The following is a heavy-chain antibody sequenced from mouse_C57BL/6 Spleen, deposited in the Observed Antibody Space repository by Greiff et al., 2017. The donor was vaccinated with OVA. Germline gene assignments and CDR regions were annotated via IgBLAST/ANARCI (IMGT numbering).Heavy chain of an antibody. CDR1: GFTFSDFY. D-gene: IGHD1-1*01. CDR3: AREVPYYYGSSYVDY. CDR2: SRNKANDYTT. J-gene: IGHJ2*01. Sequence: DVHLVESGGGLVQSGRSLRLSCATSGFTFSDFYMEWVRQAPGTGLEWIAASRNKANDYTTEYSASVKGRFIVSRDTSQSILYLRMNALRAEDTAIYYCAREVPYYYGSSYVDYWGQGTTLTVSS. V-gene: IGHV7-1*01.